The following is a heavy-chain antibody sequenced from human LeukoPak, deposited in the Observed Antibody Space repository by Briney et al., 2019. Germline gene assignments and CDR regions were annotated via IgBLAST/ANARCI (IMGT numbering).Heavy chain of an antibody. CDR2: IYHSGST. CDR1: GYSISSGYY. V-gene: IGHV4-38-2*02. Sequence: SETLSLTCTVSGYSISSGYYWGWIRQPPGKGLEWIGSIYHSGSTYYNPSLKSRVTISVDTSKNQFSLKLSSVTAADTAVYYCARNRDGYNSFDYWGQGTLVTVSP. CDR3: ARNRDGYNSFDY. D-gene: IGHD5-24*01. J-gene: IGHJ4*02.